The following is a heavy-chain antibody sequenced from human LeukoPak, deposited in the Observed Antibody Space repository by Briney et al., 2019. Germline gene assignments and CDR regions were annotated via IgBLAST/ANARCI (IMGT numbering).Heavy chain of an antibody. D-gene: IGHD6-19*01. Sequence: GGSLRLSCAASGFTFDDYGMSWVRQAPGKGLEWVSGINWNGGSTGYADSVKGRFTISRDNAKNTLYLQMNSLRAEDTALYYCARLGWSVAGTEYFQHWGQGTLVTVSS. CDR2: INWNGGST. V-gene: IGHV3-20*04. J-gene: IGHJ1*01. CDR3: ARLGWSVAGTEYFQH. CDR1: GFTFDDYG.